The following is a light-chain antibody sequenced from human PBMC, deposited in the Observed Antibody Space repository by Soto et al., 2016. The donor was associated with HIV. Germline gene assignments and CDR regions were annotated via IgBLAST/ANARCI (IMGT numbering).Light chain of an antibody. CDR3: QQYYSTPET. Sequence: IQMTQSPSSLYASIGDRVTFTCRASQGIGNSLAWCQQKPGKAPKLLLYGASRLESGVPSRFSGTGSGAEYILIIGSLQPEDFATYYCQQYYSTPETFGQGTKVEFK. CDR2: GAS. J-gene: IGKJ1*01. CDR1: QGIGNS. V-gene: IGKV1-NL1*01.